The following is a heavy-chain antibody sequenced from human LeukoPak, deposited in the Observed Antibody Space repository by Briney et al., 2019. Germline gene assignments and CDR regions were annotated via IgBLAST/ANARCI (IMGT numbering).Heavy chain of an antibody. D-gene: IGHD3-10*01. CDR2: INHSGST. J-gene: IGHJ4*02. CDR1: GGSFSGYY. CDR3: AREYYGSGSYYN. V-gene: IGHV4-34*01. Sequence: PSETLSLTCAVYGGSFSGYYWSWIRQPPGKGLEWIGEINHSGSTNYNPSLKSRVTMSVDTSKNQFSLKLSSVTAADTAVYYCAREYYGSGSYYNWGQGTLVTVSS.